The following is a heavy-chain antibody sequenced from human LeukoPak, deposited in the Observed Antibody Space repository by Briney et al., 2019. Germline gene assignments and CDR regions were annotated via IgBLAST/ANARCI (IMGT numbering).Heavy chain of an antibody. CDR1: GGSISSSSYY. J-gene: IGHJ4*02. CDR2: IYYSGST. D-gene: IGHD2/OR15-2a*01. V-gene: IGHV4-39*01. CDR3: ARGEYGLFDY. Sequence: SETLSLTCTVSGGSISSSSYYWGWIRQPPGKGLEWIGSIYYSGSTYYNPSLKSRVTISVDTSKNQFSLKLSSVTAADTAVYYCARGEYGLFDYWGQGTLVTVSS.